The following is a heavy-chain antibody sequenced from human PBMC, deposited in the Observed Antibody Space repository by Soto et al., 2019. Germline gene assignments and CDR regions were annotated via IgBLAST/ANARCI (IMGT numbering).Heavy chain of an antibody. CDR3: ARVLDYYDSSGYFPDY. J-gene: IGHJ4*02. CDR1: GYTFTSYG. Sequence: QVQLVQSGAEVKKPGASVKVSCKASGYTFTSYGISWVRQAPGQGLEWMGWISAYNGNTNYAQKLQGRVTMTTDTSTSTAYMELRSLRSDDTVVYYCARVLDYYDSSGYFPDYWGQGTLVTVSS. V-gene: IGHV1-18*01. D-gene: IGHD3-22*01. CDR2: ISAYNGNT.